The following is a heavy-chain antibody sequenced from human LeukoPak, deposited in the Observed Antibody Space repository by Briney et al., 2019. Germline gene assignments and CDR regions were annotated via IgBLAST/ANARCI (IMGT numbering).Heavy chain of an antibody. CDR3: ARLGDGDYSLGFDY. V-gene: IGHV4-39*07. D-gene: IGHD4-17*01. Sequence: SETLSLTCTVSGGSISSSSYYWGWIRQPPGKGLEWTGSIYYSGSTNYNPSLKSRVTISVDTSKNQFSLKLSSVTAADTAVYYCARLGDGDYSLGFDYWGQGTLVTVSS. CDR1: GGSISSSSYY. CDR2: IYYSGST. J-gene: IGHJ4*02.